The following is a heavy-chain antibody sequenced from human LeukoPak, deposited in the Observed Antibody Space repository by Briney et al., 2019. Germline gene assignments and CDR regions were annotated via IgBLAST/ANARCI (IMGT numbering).Heavy chain of an antibody. CDR2: ISAYNGNT. V-gene: IGHV1-18*01. Sequence: ASVKVSCKASGDTFTSYAITWVRQAPGQGLEWMGWISAYNGNTNYAQKLQGRVTMTTDTSTSTAYMELRSLRSDDTALYYCVRDLNYDFWSGSLDYWGQGTLVTVSS. D-gene: IGHD3-3*01. CDR1: GDTFTSYA. J-gene: IGHJ4*02. CDR3: VRDLNYDFWSGSLDY.